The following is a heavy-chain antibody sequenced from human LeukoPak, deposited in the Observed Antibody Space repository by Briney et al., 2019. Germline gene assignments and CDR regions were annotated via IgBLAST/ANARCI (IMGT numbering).Heavy chain of an antibody. CDR3: ARRLRGVIQYYFDY. D-gene: IGHD3-10*01. V-gene: IGHV4-39*01. CDR2: IYYSGST. Sequence: PSETLSLTCTVSGGSISSSSYYWGWIRQPPGKGLERIGIIYYSGSTYYNPSLKSRVTISVDTSKNQFSLKLSSVTAADTAVYYCARRLRGVIQYYFDYWGQGTLVTVPS. CDR1: GGSISSSSYY. J-gene: IGHJ4*02.